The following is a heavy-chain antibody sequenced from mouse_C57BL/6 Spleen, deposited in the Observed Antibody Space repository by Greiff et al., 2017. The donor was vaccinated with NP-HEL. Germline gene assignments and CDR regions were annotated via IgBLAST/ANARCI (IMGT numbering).Heavy chain of an antibody. CDR3: ARLGLRDGYTRYFDV. J-gene: IGHJ1*01. Sequence: EVQLQQSGPELVKPGASVKISCKASGYTFTDYYMNWVKQSHGKSLEWIGDINPNNGGTSYNQKFKGKATLTVDKSSSTAYMELSSLTSEDSAVYYCARLGLRDGYTRYFDVWGPGTTVTVSS. CDR1: GYTFTDYY. V-gene: IGHV1-26*01. CDR2: INPNNGGT. D-gene: IGHD2-3*01.